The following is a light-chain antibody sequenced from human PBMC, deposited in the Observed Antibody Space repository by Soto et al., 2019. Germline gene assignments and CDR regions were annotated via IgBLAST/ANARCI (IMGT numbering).Light chain of an antibody. Sequence: TVWTQSPGTLSXXPGEXATLXXRASQSVSSYLAWYQQKPGQAPRLLIYGASTRATGIPARISGSGSGTEFTLTISSLQSEDFAVYYCQQYNNSPQTLGQGTKVYIK. CDR3: QQYNNSPQT. J-gene: IGKJ1*01. CDR2: GAS. V-gene: IGKV3-15*01. CDR1: QSVSSY.